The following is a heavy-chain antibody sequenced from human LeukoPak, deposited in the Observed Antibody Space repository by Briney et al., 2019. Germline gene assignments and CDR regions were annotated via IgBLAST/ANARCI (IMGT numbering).Heavy chain of an antibody. CDR1: GFTFSSYW. CDR3: ARDNYGSGKIDYYYYYMDV. D-gene: IGHD3-10*01. J-gene: IGHJ6*03. V-gene: IGHV3-7*01. Sequence: QPGGSLRLSCAASGFTFSSYWMSWVRQAPGKGLEWVANIKQDGSEKYYVDSVKGRFTISRDNAKNSLYLQMNSLRAEDTAVYYCARDNYGSGKIDYYYYYMDVWGKGTTVTISS. CDR2: IKQDGSEK.